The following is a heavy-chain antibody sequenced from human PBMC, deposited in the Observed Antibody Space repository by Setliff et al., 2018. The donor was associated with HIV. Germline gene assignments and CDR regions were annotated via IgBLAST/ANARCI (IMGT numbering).Heavy chain of an antibody. CDR2: IKEDGIEK. CDR3: AIYLWLEQFPN. Sequence: GSLRLPCTASGFTFGNYWMTWVRQAPGKGLEWVANIKEDGIEKNYRDSVKGRITISRDNAKNPLYLQMNSLRAEDTALYYCAIYLWLEQFPNWGQGTLVTVSS. D-gene: IGHD6-19*01. CDR1: GFTFGNYW. J-gene: IGHJ4*02. V-gene: IGHV3-7*03.